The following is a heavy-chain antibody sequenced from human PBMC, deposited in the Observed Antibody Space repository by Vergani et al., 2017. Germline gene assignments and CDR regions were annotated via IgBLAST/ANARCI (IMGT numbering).Heavy chain of an antibody. V-gene: IGHV3-30-3*01. CDR1: GFTFSSYA. CDR2: ISYDGSNK. CDR3: ARAGGLLWFGELFGY. J-gene: IGHJ4*02. D-gene: IGHD3-10*01. Sequence: QVQLVESGGGVVQPGRSLRLSCAASGFTFSSYAMHWVRQAPGKGLEWVAVISYDGSNKYYADSVKGRFTISRDNSKNTLYLQMNSLRAEDTAVYYCARAGGLLWFGELFGYWGQGTLVTVSS.